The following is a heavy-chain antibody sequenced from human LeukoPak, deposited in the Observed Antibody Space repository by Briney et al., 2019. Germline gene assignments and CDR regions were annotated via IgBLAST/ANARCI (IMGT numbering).Heavy chain of an antibody. CDR1: LLSLLVYA. V-gene: IGHV3-23*01. J-gene: IGHJ4*02. Sequence: GGSLRLSCAVSLLSLLVYAMRSVSQAPGKGLEWVSTFSGSGGRTYYADSVKGRFTISRDYSKNTLYLQMNSLRAEDMAVYYCAKVTSSWNYFDYWGQGAPVTVSS. CDR3: AKVTSSWNYFDY. CDR2: FSGSGGRT. D-gene: IGHD6-13*01.